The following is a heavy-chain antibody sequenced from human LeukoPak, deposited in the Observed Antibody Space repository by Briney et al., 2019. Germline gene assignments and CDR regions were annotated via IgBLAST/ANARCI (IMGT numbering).Heavy chain of an antibody. D-gene: IGHD5-18*01. Sequence: ASVKVSCKASGYTFTSYGISWVRQAPGQGLEWMGWISAYNGNTNYAQKLQGRVTMTTDTSTSTAYMELRSLRSDDTAVYYCARDARKIIQLWLLGVYYGMDVWGQGTTVTVSS. CDR2: ISAYNGNT. J-gene: IGHJ6*02. CDR3: ARDARKIIQLWLLGVYYGMDV. CDR1: GYTFTSYG. V-gene: IGHV1-18*01.